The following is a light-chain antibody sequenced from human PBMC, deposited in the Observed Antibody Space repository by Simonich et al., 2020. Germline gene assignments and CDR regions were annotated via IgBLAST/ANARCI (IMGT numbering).Light chain of an antibody. Sequence: QSALTQPASVSGSPGQAITIFCTGNSSYVGVNNYVPWYQQHPGKAPKLLIYDVSIRPAGVSNRFSGSKSGNTASLTISGLHAEDEADYYCSSYTSSSTNWVFGGGTTLTVL. CDR1: SSYVGVNNY. J-gene: IGLJ3*02. CDR2: DVS. V-gene: IGLV2-14*03. CDR3: SSYTSSSTNWV.